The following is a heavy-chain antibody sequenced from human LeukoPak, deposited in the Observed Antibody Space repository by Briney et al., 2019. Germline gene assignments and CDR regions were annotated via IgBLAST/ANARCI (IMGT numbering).Heavy chain of an antibody. J-gene: IGHJ3*02. CDR2: IYPGDSDT. V-gene: IGHV5-51*01. CDR1: GYSFTSYW. Sequence: GESLKISCKGSGYSFTSYWIGWVRQMHGKGLEWMGSIYPGDSDTRYSPSFQGQVTISADKSISTAYLQWSSLKASDTAMYYCARHYCSGGSCYYAFDIWGQGTMVTVSS. CDR3: ARHYCSGGSCYYAFDI. D-gene: IGHD2-15*01.